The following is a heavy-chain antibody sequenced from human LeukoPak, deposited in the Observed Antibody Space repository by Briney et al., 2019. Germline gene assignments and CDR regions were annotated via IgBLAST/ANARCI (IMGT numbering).Heavy chain of an antibody. CDR1: GFTFSSYA. D-gene: IGHD3-9*01. V-gene: IGHV3-30*02. CDR3: AKDVTRILTGARNYVYS. Sequence: GGSLRLSCEASGFTFSSYAMHWVRQAPGKGLEWVAFIRYDERNKYYSDSVKGRFTISRDNSKNTLYLQMNSLRAEDTAVYYCAKDVTRILTGARNYVYSWGQGTLVTVSS. CDR2: IRYDERNK. J-gene: IGHJ4*02.